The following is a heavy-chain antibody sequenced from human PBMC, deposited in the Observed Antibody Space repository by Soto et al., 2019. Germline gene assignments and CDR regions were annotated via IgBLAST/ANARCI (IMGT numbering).Heavy chain of an antibody. V-gene: IGHV3-15*01. J-gene: IGHJ4*02. CDR1: GFTFSNAW. CDR2: IKSKTDGGTT. Sequence: EVQLVESGGGLVKPGGSLRLSCAASGFTFSNAWMSWVRQAPGKGLEWVCRIKSKTDGGTTDYAAPVKGRFTISRDDSKNTLYLQMNSLKTEDTAVYYCTTERIAAAGTGYWGQGTLVTVSS. CDR3: TTERIAAAGTGY. D-gene: IGHD6-13*01.